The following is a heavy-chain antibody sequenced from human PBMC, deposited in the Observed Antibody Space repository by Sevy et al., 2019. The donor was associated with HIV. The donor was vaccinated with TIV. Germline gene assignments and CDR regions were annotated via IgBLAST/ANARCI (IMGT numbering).Heavy chain of an antibody. D-gene: IGHD6-6*01. Sequence: GGSLRLSCAASGFTFTTYWMTWVRQAPGKGLEWVANINQDGSKINYVDSVKGRFIISRDNAKKSLNVQMKSLRADDTAVYYCARVGIFEKSESQYRFMDYWGQGTLVTVSS. J-gene: IGHJ4*02. CDR3: ARVGIFEKSESQYRFMDY. CDR2: INQDGSKI. V-gene: IGHV3-7*01. CDR1: GFTFTTYW.